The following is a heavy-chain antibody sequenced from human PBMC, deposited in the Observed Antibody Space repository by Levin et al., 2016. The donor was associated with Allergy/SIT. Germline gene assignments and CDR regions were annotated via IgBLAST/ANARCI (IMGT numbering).Heavy chain of an antibody. J-gene: IGHJ4*02. Sequence: SETLSLTCTVSGGSISSSSYYWGWIRQPPGKGLEWIGSIYYSGSTYYNPSLKSRVTISVDTSKNQFSLKLSSVTAADTAVYYCASTVDDYVWGSYRHIDYWGQGTLVTVSS. V-gene: IGHV4-39*01. CDR3: ASTVDDYVWGSYRHIDY. D-gene: IGHD3-16*02. CDR2: IYYSGST. CDR1: GGSISSSSYY.